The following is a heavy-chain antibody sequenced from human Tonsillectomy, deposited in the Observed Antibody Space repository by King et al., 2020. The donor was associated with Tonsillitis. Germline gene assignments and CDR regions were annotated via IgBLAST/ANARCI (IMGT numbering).Heavy chain of an antibody. Sequence: QLQESGPGLVKPSETLSLTCTVSGGSISSSSYYWGWIRQPPGKGLEWIGSIYYSGSTYYNPSLKSRVTISVDTSKNQFSLKLSSLTAADTAVYYCARHLTRYGSDRWGQGTLVTVSS. CDR2: IYYSGST. V-gene: IGHV4-39*07. CDR1: GGSISSSSYY. CDR3: ARHLTRYGSDR. J-gene: IGHJ5*02. D-gene: IGHD4-17*01.